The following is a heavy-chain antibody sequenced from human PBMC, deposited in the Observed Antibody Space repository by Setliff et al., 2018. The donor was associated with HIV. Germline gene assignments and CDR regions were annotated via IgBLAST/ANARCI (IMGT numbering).Heavy chain of an antibody. V-gene: IGHV1-8*02. CDR1: GYTFTSYG. CDR2: MNPNSGNT. CDR3: ARVTPYCGGDCFDAFDI. J-gene: IGHJ3*02. Sequence: ASVKVSCKASGYTFTSYGISWVRQATGQGLEWMGWMNPNSGNTGYAQKFLGRVTMTRNTSISTAYMELRSLRSEDTAVYFCARVTPYCGGDCFDAFDIWGQGTMVTVSS. D-gene: IGHD2-21*02.